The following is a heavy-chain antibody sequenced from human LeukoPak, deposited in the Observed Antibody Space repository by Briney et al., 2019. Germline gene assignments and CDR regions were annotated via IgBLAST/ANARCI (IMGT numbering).Heavy chain of an antibody. J-gene: IGHJ4*02. CDR1: GFTFSSYS. D-gene: IGHD2-2*01. CDR3: ARVATSGHDY. V-gene: IGHV3-21*01. CDR2: ISSSSSYI. Sequence: GGSLRLSCAASGFTFSSYSMNWVRQAPGKGLEWVSSISSSSSYIYYADSVKGRFTISRDNAKSSLYLQMNSLRAEDTAVYYCARVATSGHDYWGQGTLVTVSS.